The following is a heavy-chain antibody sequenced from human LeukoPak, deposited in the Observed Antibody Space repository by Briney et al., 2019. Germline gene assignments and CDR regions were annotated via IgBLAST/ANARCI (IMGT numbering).Heavy chain of an antibody. CDR3: ARHYYDSNGYGYFDF. CDR1: GYSFTSYW. V-gene: IGHV5-51*01. J-gene: IGHJ4*02. CDR2: IYPGDSDT. D-gene: IGHD3-22*01. Sequence: GESLKISCKGSGYSFTSYWIGWVRQMPGKGLEWMGIIYPGDSDTRYSPSFQGQVTISADKSISTAYLQWSSLKASGTAMYFCARHYYDSNGYGYFDFWGQGTLVTVSS.